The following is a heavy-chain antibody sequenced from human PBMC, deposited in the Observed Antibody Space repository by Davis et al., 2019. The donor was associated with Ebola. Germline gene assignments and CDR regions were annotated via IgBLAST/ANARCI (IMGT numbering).Heavy chain of an antibody. D-gene: IGHD2-15*01. Sequence: PGGSLRLSCAASGFTVSSNYMSWVRQAPGKGLEWVSAISGSGGSTYYADSVKGRFTISRDNSKNTLYLQMNSLRAEDTAVYYCAKEAACSGGSCNLLVYGMDVWGQGTTVTVSS. CDR2: ISGSGGST. CDR1: GFTVSSNY. J-gene: IGHJ6*02. V-gene: IGHV3-23*01. CDR3: AKEAACSGGSCNLLVYGMDV.